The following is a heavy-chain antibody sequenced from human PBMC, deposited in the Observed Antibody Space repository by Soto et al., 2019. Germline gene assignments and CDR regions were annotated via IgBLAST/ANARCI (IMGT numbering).Heavy chain of an antibody. CDR1: GGTFSSYT. V-gene: IGHV1-2*04. CDR2: INPNSGGT. D-gene: IGHD3-10*01. Sequence: QVQLVQSGAEVKKPGSSVTVSCKASGGTFSSYTISWVRQAPGQGLEWMGWINPNSGGTNYAQKFQGWVTMTRDTSISTAYMELSRLRSDDTAVYYCARSVVRGVPYYGMDVWGQGTTVTVSS. J-gene: IGHJ6*02. CDR3: ARSVVRGVPYYGMDV.